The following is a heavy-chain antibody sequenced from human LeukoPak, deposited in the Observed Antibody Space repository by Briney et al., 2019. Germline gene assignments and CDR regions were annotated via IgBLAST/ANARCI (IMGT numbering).Heavy chain of an antibody. V-gene: IGHV1-2*02. CDR2: INPNSGGT. CDR1: GYTFTDYY. D-gene: IGHD3-22*01. Sequence: ASVKVSCKGSGYTFTDYYMHWVRQAPGQGLEGMGWINPNSGGTNSAQQFQGRVTLTRDTSISTAYMELSRLRSDDTAVYYCARDLGYYDRLDQFDCWGQGTLVTVFS. CDR3: ARDLGYYDRLDQFDC. J-gene: IGHJ4*02.